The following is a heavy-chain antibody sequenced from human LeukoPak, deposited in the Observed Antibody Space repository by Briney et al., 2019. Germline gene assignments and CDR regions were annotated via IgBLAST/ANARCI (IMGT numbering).Heavy chain of an antibody. J-gene: IGHJ6*02. D-gene: IGHD6-13*01. V-gene: IGHV1-2*04. Sequence: SVKVSCKASGYTFTGYYMHWVRQAPGQGLEWMGWINPNSGGTNYAQKLQGWVTMTRDTSISTAYMELSRLRSDDTAVYYCAREDSSSGDYYYGMDVWGQGTTVTVSS. CDR3: AREDSSSGDYYYGMDV. CDR1: GYTFTGYY. CDR2: INPNSGGT.